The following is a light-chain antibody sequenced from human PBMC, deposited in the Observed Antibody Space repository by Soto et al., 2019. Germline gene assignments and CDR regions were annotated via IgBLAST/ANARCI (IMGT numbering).Light chain of an antibody. Sequence: ERGMKQSPATLSVSPGERDTLSCGASQSVSSKRAWYQQNPGQGPRLLIYGASTRATGIPARFSGSGSGTEFTLTISSLQSEDFAVYYCQHYSTWLWTFGQGTKVEIK. CDR2: GAS. CDR1: QSVSSK. V-gene: IGKV3-15*01. J-gene: IGKJ1*01. CDR3: QHYSTWLWT.